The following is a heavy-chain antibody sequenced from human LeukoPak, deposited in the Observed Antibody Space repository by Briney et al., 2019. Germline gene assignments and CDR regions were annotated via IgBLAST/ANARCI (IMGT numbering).Heavy chain of an antibody. D-gene: IGHD3-3*01. CDR3: ARASYDFWSGYSRYYFDY. J-gene: IGHJ4*02. CDR2: IYYSGST. Sequence: SETLYLTCTVSGGSISSYYWSWIRQPPGKGLEWIGYIYYSGSTNYNPSLKSRVTISVDTSKNQFSLKLSSVTAADTAVYYCARASYDFWSGYSRYYFDYWGQGTLVTVSS. CDR1: GGSISSYY. V-gene: IGHV4-59*01.